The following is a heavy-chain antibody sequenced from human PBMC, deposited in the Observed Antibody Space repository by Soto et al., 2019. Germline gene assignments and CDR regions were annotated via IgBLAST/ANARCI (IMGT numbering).Heavy chain of an antibody. CDR1: GYTFTTYD. CDR2: MNPNSANT. Sequence: QVQLVQSGAEVKKPGASVKVSCKASGYTFTTYDINWVRQATGQGLEWMGWMNPNSANTGYAPKFQDRVTMTRNTSISTAYVELSSLTSEDTAVYYCATCEQPRFDYYYGLDVWGQGTTVTVAS. J-gene: IGHJ6*02. CDR3: ATCEQPRFDYYYGLDV. D-gene: IGHD6-13*01. V-gene: IGHV1-8*01.